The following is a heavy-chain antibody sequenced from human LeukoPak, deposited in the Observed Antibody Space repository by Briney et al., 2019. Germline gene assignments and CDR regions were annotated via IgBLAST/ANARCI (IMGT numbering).Heavy chain of an antibody. J-gene: IGHJ6*02. CDR2: IYTSGST. V-gene: IGHV4-4*07. Sequence: SETLSLTCTVSGGSISSYYWSWIRQPAGKGLEWIGRIYTSGSTNYNPSLKSRVTMSVDTSKNQFSLKLSSVTAADTAVYYCARGWDCSSTSCYSYYGMDVWGQGTTVTVSS. CDR1: GGSISSYY. CDR3: ARGWDCSSTSCYSYYGMDV. D-gene: IGHD2-2*01.